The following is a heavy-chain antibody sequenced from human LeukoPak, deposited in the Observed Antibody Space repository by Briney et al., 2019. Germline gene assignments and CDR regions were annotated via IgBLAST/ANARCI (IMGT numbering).Heavy chain of an antibody. Sequence: GGSLRLSCAASGITVSSYYMSWVRQAPGKGLEWVSVIYGGGGTYYADSAKGRFSISRDNSKNTVYLQMNSLRVEDTAVYYCAKGPVSAIVGATTLDYWGQGTLVTVSS. J-gene: IGHJ4*02. V-gene: IGHV3-53*01. CDR2: IYGGGGT. D-gene: IGHD1-26*01. CDR3: AKGPVSAIVGATTLDY. CDR1: GITVSSYY.